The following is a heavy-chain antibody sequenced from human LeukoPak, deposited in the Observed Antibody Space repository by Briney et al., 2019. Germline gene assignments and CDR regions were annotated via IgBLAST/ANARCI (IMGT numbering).Heavy chain of an antibody. CDR1: GGSLSSYY. Sequence: SETLSLTCTVSGGSLSSYYLSWIRQPAGKGLEWIGRIYSRGATYNPSLKDRVTMSADTSRNHVSLTLNSVTAADTAVYYCARDSGTTGEVKFDPWGQGTLVTVSS. D-gene: IGHD3-10*01. CDR3: ARDSGTTGEVKFDP. V-gene: IGHV4-4*07. CDR2: IYSRGA. J-gene: IGHJ5*02.